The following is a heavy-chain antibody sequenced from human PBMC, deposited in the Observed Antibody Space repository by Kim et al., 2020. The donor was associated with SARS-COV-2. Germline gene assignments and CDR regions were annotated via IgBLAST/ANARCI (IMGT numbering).Heavy chain of an antibody. CDR2: ISSSTSYK. J-gene: IGHJ5*01. V-gene: IGHV3-11*05. Sequence: GGSLRLSCAASGFTFSDYYMSWIRQAPGKGLEWVSYISSSTSYKKYADVLNGLFTISRDTAKNSLHLQINILGADTTVEYYSAIVPAGSSGWYWVYSW. D-gene: IGHD6-13*01. CDR3: AIVPAGSSGWYWVYS. CDR1: GFTFSDYY.